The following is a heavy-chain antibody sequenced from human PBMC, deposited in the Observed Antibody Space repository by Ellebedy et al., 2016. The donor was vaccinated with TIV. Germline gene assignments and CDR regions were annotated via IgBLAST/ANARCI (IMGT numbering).Heavy chain of an antibody. J-gene: IGHJ3*02. V-gene: IGHV3-48*02. CDR3: ARDRCGGDCLRLEYDAFDI. Sequence: GESLKISXAASGFSFRSYEMNWVRQPPGRGLEWVSHIGRSSLTIHYADSVKGRFTISRDNAKNSVYLQMNSLRDEDTAVYYCARDRCGGDCLRLEYDAFDIWGQGTMVTVSS. CDR2: IGRSSLTI. D-gene: IGHD2-21*02. CDR1: GFSFRSYE.